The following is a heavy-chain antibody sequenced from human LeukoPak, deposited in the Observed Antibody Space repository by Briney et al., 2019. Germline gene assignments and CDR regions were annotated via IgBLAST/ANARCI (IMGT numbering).Heavy chain of an antibody. D-gene: IGHD3-22*01. J-gene: IGHJ4*02. CDR2: IYYSGST. V-gene: IGHV4-61*01. CDR3: ARGGEYYYDSSGYLH. Sequence: SETLSLTCTVSGGSVSSGSYYWSWIRQPPGKGLEWIGYIYYSGSTNYNPSLKSRVTISVGTSKNQFSLKLSSVTAADTAVYYCARGGEYYYDSSGYLHWGQGTLVTVSS. CDR1: GGSVSSGSYY.